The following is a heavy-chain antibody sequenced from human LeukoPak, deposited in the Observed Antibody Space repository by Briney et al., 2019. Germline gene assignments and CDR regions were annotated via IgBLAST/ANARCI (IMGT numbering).Heavy chain of an antibody. CDR2: ISYDGINT. D-gene: IGHD3-9*01. CDR1: GFTFSSYG. Sequence: PGGSLRLSCAASGFTFSSYGMHWVRQAPGKGLEWVAVISYDGINTYYADSVKGRFTVSRDNSENTLYLQMNSLRPEDTAVYYCARDGTPYYEILTGYYTSYFDHWGQGTLVTVSS. CDR3: ARDGTPYYEILTGYYTSYFDH. V-gene: IGHV3-30*03. J-gene: IGHJ4*02.